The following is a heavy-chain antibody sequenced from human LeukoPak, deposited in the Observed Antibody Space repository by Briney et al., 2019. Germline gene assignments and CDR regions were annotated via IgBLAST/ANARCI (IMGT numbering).Heavy chain of an antibody. CDR3: AREKYDFWSGYPFDY. Sequence: GGSLRLSCEASRFTFSSYRMNWVRQAPGKGLEWVSYISASGSTIYYADSVKGRFTISRDNAKNSLYLQMNSLRAEDTAVYYCAREKYDFWSGYPFDYWGQGTLVTVSA. V-gene: IGHV3-48*01. CDR2: ISASGSTI. CDR1: RFTFSSYR. J-gene: IGHJ4*02. D-gene: IGHD3-3*01.